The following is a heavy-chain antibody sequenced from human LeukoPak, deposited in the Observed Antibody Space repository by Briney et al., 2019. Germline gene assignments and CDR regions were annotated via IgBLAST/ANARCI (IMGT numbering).Heavy chain of an antibody. CDR1: GFNFANHA. CDR3: VREDTPATANY. D-gene: IGHD2-21*02. CDR2: ISGGGDIT. Sequence: GGSLRLSCAASGFNFANHAMSWVRQTPGKGLEWVSAISGGGDITYYADSVKGRFTISRDNSKDTLFLQMHSLRPGDTAVYYRVREDTPATANYWGQGTLVTISS. V-gene: IGHV3-23*01. J-gene: IGHJ4*02.